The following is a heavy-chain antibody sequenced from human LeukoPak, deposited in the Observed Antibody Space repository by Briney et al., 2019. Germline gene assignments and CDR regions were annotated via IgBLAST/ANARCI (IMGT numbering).Heavy chain of an antibody. Sequence: PGGSLRLSCAGSGFTFSDYYMSWIRQAPGKGLEWVSYISSSGSTIYYADSVKGRFTISRDNAKDSLYLQMNSLRAEDTAVYYCVRGRTLSSHYYYYMDVWGKGTTVTVSS. V-gene: IGHV3-11*04. CDR3: VRGRTLSSHYYYYMDV. J-gene: IGHJ6*03. CDR1: GFTFSDYY. CDR2: ISSSGSTI. D-gene: IGHD3-10*02.